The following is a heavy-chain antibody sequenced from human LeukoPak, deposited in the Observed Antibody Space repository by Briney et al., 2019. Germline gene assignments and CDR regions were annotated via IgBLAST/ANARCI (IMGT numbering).Heavy chain of an antibody. J-gene: IGHJ4*02. V-gene: IGHV1-69*13. Sequence: ASVKVSCKASGYTFTSYGISWVRQAPGQGLEWMGGIIPIFGTANYAQKFQGRVTITADESTSTAYMELSSLRSEDTAVYYCARGTITMVRGVILDYWGQGTLVTVSS. CDR3: ARGTITMVRGVILDY. D-gene: IGHD3-10*01. CDR1: GYTFTSYG. CDR2: IIPIFGTA.